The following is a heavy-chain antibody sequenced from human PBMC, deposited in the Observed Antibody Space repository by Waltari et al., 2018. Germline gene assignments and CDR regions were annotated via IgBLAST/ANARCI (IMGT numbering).Heavy chain of an antibody. CDR2: VGTAGDT. Sequence: EVQLVESGGGLVQPGGSLSLTCAASGFTFRSYAMHWVRQATGKGLEWVSAVGTAGDTYYPGSVKGRFTISREDAKNSLYLQMNSLRAGDTAVYYCARGLRGFDYWGQGTLVTVSS. V-gene: IGHV3-13*01. D-gene: IGHD2-21*02. CDR3: ARGLRGFDY. J-gene: IGHJ4*02. CDR1: GFTFRSYA.